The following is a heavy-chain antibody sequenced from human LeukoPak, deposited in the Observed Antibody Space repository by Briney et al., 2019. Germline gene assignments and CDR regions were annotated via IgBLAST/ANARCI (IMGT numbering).Heavy chain of an antibody. CDR1: GGSISSSSYN. V-gene: IGHV4-39*07. CDR2: SYYSWST. CDR3: ARDDYWCSGYYEYYFDY. J-gene: IGHJ4*02. D-gene: IGHD3-22*01. Sequence: SETLSLTCTVSGGSISSSSYNWGWMRQRPGQGLVWSRSSYYSWSTDYKPSLKSRFTISVATSKNQFSLKLSSVTAADTAGYYCARDDYWCSGYYEYYFDYGGQGTLVTVS.